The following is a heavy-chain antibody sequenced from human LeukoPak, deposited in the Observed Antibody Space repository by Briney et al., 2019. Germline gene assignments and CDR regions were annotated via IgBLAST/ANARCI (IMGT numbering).Heavy chain of an antibody. CDR3: ARLVPPIVDP. CDR1: GDSVSSYY. J-gene: IGHJ5*02. V-gene: IGHV4-59*08. D-gene: IGHD6-6*01. Sequence: SETLSLTCNVSGDSVSSYYWNWIRQPPGKGLEWIAYIHYSGSTNYNPSLRSRVTISVDTSKNQFSLKLSSVTAADTAVYYCARLVPPIVDPWGQGTLVTVSS. CDR2: IHYSGST.